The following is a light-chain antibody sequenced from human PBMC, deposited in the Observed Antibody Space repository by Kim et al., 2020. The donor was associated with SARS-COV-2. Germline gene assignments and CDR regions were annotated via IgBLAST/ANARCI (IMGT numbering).Light chain of an antibody. CDR2: GNS. V-gene: IGLV1-40*01. Sequence: VTISCTGSSSNIGAGYDVHWYQQLPGTAPKLLIYGNSNRPSGVTDRFSGSKSGTSASLAITGLQAEDEADYYCQSYDSSLSAPYVFGTGTKVTVL. J-gene: IGLJ1*01. CDR1: SSNIGAGYD. CDR3: QSYDSSLSAPYV.